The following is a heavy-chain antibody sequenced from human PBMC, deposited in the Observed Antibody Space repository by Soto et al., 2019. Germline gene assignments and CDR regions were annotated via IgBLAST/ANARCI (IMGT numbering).Heavy chain of an antibody. CDR3: ARPLVAPVAGPYYYGMDV. Sequence: LRLSCAASGFTFNTYGFNWVRQAPGKGLEWVAVIWYDGNTKYYADSVKGRFTISRDNLKNTLYLQMNSLTAEDTAVYYCARPLVAPVAGPYYYGMDVWGQGTTVTVSS. V-gene: IGHV3-33*01. D-gene: IGHD6-19*01. CDR1: GFTFNTYG. CDR2: IWYDGNTK. J-gene: IGHJ6*02.